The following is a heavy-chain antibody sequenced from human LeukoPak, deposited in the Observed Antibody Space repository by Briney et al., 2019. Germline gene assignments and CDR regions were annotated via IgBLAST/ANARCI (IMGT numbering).Heavy chain of an antibody. CDR3: ARDCSSTSCFPYAFDI. Sequence: SETLSLTCTVSGGSISSYYWSWIRQPPGKGLEWIGYIYYSGSTNYNPSLKSRVTISVDTSKNQFSLKLSSVTAADTAVYYCARDCSSTSCFPYAFDIWGQGTMVTVSS. D-gene: IGHD2-2*01. CDR1: GGSISSYY. CDR2: IYYSGST. V-gene: IGHV4-59*01. J-gene: IGHJ3*02.